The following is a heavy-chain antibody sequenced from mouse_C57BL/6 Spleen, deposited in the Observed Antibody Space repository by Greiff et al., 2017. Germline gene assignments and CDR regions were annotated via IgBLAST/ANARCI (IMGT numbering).Heavy chain of an antibody. Sequence: VQLQQPGAELVKPGASVKLSCKASGYTFTSYWMHWVKQRPGQGLEWIGMIHPNSGSTNYNEKFKSKATLTVDKSSSTAYMQLSSLTSEDSAVYYCSPITTVVATNVDVWGTGTTVTVAS. CDR1: GYTFTSYW. J-gene: IGHJ1*03. D-gene: IGHD1-1*01. V-gene: IGHV1-64*01. CDR2: IHPNSGST. CDR3: SPITTVVATNVDV.